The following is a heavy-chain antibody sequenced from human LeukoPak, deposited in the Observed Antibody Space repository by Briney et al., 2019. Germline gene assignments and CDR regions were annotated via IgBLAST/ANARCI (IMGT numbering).Heavy chain of an antibody. CDR3: AKDREWLLWGMDV. Sequence: PGGSLRLSCAASGFTFSSYGMHWVRQAPGKGLEWVAVISYDGSNKYYADSVKGRFTISRDNSKNTLYLQMNSLRAEDTAVYYCAKDREWLLWGMDVWGQGTTVTVSS. CDR2: ISYDGSNK. D-gene: IGHD3-3*01. J-gene: IGHJ6*02. V-gene: IGHV3-30*18. CDR1: GFTFSSYG.